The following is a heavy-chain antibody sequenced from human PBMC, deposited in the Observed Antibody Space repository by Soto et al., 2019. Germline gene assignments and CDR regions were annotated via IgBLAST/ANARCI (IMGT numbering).Heavy chain of an antibody. V-gene: IGHV4-59*01. Sequence: SETLSLTCTVSGGSISSYYWSWIRQPPGKGLEWIGYIYYSGSTNYNPSLKSRVTISVDTSKNQFSLKLSSVTAADTAVYYCARVRGPAIAAAGTGWFDPWGQGTLVTVSS. J-gene: IGHJ5*02. CDR3: ARVRGPAIAAAGTGWFDP. CDR2: IYYSGST. CDR1: GGSISSYY. D-gene: IGHD6-13*01.